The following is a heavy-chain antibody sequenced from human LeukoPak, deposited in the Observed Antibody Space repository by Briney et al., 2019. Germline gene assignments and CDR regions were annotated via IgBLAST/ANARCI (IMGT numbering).Heavy chain of an antibody. CDR3: ARDDFRWLPQRRGDAFDI. J-gene: IGHJ3*02. CDR1: GFTFSSYG. D-gene: IGHD5-12*01. Sequence: PGGSLRLSCAASGFTFSSYGMDWVRQAPGKGLEWVAFIRNDGSNKYYADSVKGRFTISRDNAKNSLYLQMNSLRAEDTAVYYCARDDFRWLPQRRGDAFDIWGQGTMVTVSS. V-gene: IGHV3-30*02. CDR2: IRNDGSNK.